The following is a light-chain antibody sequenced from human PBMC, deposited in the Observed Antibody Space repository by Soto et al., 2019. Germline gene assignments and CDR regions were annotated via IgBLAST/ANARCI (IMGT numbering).Light chain of an antibody. Sequence: QSVLTQPASVSGSPGQSITISCTGTSSVIGRYDYVSWYQQHPGKAPKFIIYDVYSRPSGVSNRFSGSKPGNTASLTISGLQPEGEADYFCRSHTSSNSLVSGTGTKVTVL. CDR1: SSVIGRYDY. CDR2: DVY. V-gene: IGLV2-14*03. J-gene: IGLJ1*01. CDR3: RSHTSSNSLV.